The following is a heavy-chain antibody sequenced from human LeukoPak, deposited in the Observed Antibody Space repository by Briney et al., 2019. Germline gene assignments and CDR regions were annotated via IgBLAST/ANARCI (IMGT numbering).Heavy chain of an antibody. CDR1: DDSISDYY. D-gene: IGHD6-13*01. CDR3: GVIAGTRENC. V-gene: IGHV4-59*12. J-gene: IGHJ4*02. CDR2: IYHSGST. Sequence: SETLSLTCTVSDDSISDYYRGWIRQPPGKGLEWIGEIYHSGSTNYNPSLKSRVTISVDKSKNQFSLKLSSVTAADTAVYYCGVIAGTRENCLGQGTLVTVSS.